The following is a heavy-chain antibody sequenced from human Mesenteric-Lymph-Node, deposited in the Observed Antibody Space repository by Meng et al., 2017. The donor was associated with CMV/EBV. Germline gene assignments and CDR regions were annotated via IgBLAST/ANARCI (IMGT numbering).Heavy chain of an antibody. CDR2: ISAYNGNT. CDR1: GYTFTSYG. J-gene: IGHJ6*02. Sequence: ASVKVSCKASGYTFTSYGISWVRQAPGQGLEWMGWISAYNGNTNYAQKLQGRVTMTTDTSTSTAYVELRSLRSEDTAVYYCATLRTWFGVLAIYYGMDVWGQGTTVTVSS. V-gene: IGHV1-18*01. D-gene: IGHD3-16*01. CDR3: ATLRTWFGVLAIYYGMDV.